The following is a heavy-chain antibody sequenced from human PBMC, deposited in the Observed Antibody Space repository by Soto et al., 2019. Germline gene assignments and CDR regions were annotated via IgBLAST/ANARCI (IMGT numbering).Heavy chain of an antibody. J-gene: IGHJ4*02. CDR1: GFTVSSNY. Sequence: PGGSVRLSCAASGFTVSSNYMSWVRQAPGKGLEWVSVIYSGGSTYYADSVKGRFTISRDNAKNSLSLEMNSLRGEDTAVYYCARLIWIEATSFYFDFWGQGTLVTVS. V-gene: IGHV3-53*01. CDR3: ARLIWIEATSFYFDF. CDR2: IYSGGST. D-gene: IGHD1-26*01.